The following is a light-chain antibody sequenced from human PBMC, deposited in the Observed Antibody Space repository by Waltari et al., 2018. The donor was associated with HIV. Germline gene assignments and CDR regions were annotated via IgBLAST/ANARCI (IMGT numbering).Light chain of an antibody. CDR3: SSYTSTTAWV. J-gene: IGLJ3*02. CDR2: DVT. Sequence: QSITISCTGTSSDVGGYNYVSWYQQYPGKAPQLMIYDVTDRPSGVSNRFSGSKSGNTASLTISGLQAEDEADYYCSSYTSTTAWVFGGGTKVTVL. V-gene: IGLV2-14*01. CDR1: SSDVGGYNY.